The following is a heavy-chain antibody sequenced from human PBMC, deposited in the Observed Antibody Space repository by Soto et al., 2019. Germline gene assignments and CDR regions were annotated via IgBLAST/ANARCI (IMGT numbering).Heavy chain of an antibody. CDR2: ISGSGGST. CDR3: AKSKLWGGGSCLGGCDY. V-gene: IGHV3-23*01. Sequence: GGSLRLSCAASGFTFSSYAMSWVRQAPGKGLEWVSAISGSGGSTYYADSVKGRFTISRDNSKNTLYLQMNILRAEDTAGYYGAKSKLWGGGSCLGGCDYWGQGTLVTVSS. D-gene: IGHD2-15*01. J-gene: IGHJ4*02. CDR1: GFTFSSYA.